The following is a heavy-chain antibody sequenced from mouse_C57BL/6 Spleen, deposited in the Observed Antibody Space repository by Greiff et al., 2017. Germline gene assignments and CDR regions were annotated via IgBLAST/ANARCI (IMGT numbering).Heavy chain of an antibody. CDR2: ISSGSSTI. D-gene: IGHD2-4*01. CDR3: ARNDYDGGAYAMDY. Sequence: EVKLVESGGGLVKPGGSLKLSCAASGFTFSDYGMHWVRQAPEKGLEWVAYISSGSSTIYYADTVKGRFTISRDDAKNTLFLQMTSLRSEDTAMYYCARNDYDGGAYAMDYWGQGTSVTVSS. CDR1: GFTFSDYG. J-gene: IGHJ4*01. V-gene: IGHV5-17*01.